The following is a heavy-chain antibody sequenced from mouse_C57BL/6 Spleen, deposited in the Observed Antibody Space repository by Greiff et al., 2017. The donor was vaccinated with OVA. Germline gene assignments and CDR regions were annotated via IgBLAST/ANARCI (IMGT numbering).Heavy chain of an antibody. CDR1: GYTFTSYW. CDR2: IDPNSGGT. V-gene: IGHV1-72*01. CDR3: ARGGFITTVVARYYAMDY. D-gene: IGHD1-1*01. Sequence: VQLQQSGAELVKPGASVKLSCKASGYTFTSYWMHWVKQRPGRGLEWIGRIDPNSGGTKYNDKLKSKATLTVDKPSSTAYMQLSSLTSEDSAVYYCARGGFITTVVARYYAMDYWGQGTSVTVSS. J-gene: IGHJ4*01.